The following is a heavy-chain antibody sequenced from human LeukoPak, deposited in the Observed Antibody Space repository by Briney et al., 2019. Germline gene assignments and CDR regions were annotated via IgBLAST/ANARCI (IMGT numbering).Heavy chain of an antibody. Sequence: GASVKVSCKASGYTFTSYAMNWVRQAPGQGLEWMGWINTNTGNPTYAQGFTGRFVFSLDTSVSTAYLQISSLRAEDTAVYYCARDWWVYSSSWYELGIWGQGTMVTVSS. CDR1: GYTFTSYA. D-gene: IGHD6-13*01. V-gene: IGHV7-4-1*02. J-gene: IGHJ3*02. CDR2: INTNTGNP. CDR3: ARDWWVYSSSWYELGI.